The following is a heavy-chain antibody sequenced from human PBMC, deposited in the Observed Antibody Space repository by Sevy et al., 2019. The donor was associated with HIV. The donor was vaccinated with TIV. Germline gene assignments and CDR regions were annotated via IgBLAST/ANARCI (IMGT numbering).Heavy chain of an antibody. D-gene: IGHD3-22*01. CDR1: GFTVSGNY. J-gene: IGHJ6*02. CDR2: IDSGGST. CDR3: ARDRYYDASGYYYYYYGMDV. V-gene: IGHV3-66*01. Sequence: GGSLRLSCVASGFTVSGNYMAWVRLAPGKGLEWVSLIDSGGSTYYADSVKGRFTISRDNAKNTLYLQMNPLRADDTAVYFCARDRYYDASGYYYYYYGMDVWGQGTTVTVSS.